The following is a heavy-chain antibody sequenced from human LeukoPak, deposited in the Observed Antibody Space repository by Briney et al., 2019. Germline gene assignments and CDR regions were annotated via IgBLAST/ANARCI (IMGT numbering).Heavy chain of an antibody. Sequence: ASVKVSCKVSGYTLTELSMHWVRQAPGKGLEWMGGFDPEDGETIYAQKFQGRVTMTEDTSTDTAYMELSSLRSEDTAVYYCATQTGNSYYDFWSGYYRSPHYYYGMDVWGQGTTVTVSS. J-gene: IGHJ6*02. CDR3: ATQTGNSYYDFWSGYYRSPHYYYGMDV. V-gene: IGHV1-24*01. CDR1: GYTLTELS. D-gene: IGHD3-3*01. CDR2: FDPEDGET.